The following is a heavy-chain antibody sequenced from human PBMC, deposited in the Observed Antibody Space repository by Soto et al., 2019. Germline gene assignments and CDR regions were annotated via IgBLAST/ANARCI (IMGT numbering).Heavy chain of an antibody. V-gene: IGHV3-23*01. J-gene: IGHJ3*02. CDR3: ARKGPPRDAFDI. Sequence: EVQLLESGGGLVQPGGSLRPSCAASGFTFSSYAMSWVRQTPGKGLAWLSGVLGGGGRTFYAGSVKGRFTISRDNSKNTLYVQMNRLRAEHTAIYYGARKGPPRDAFDIWGQGTMVTVSS. CDR2: VLGGGGRT. CDR1: GFTFSSYA.